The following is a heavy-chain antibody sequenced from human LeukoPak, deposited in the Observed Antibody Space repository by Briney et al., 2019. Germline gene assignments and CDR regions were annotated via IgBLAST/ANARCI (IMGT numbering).Heavy chain of an antibody. CDR3: ARQTGSGLFILP. CDR2: IYYSGNT. Sequence: KPSETLSLTCTVSGVSISSSNSYWGWIRQPPGKGLEWIVSIYYSGNTYYNASLKSQVPISIDTSKNQFSLRLTSVTAADTAVYYCARQTGSGLFILPGGQGTLVTVSS. D-gene: IGHD3/OR15-3a*01. J-gene: IGHJ4*02. CDR1: GVSISSSNSY. V-gene: IGHV4-39*01.